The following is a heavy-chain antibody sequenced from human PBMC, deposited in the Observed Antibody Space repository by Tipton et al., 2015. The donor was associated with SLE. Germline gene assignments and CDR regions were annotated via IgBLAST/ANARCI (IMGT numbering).Heavy chain of an antibody. CDR3: ARDTYYYDSSGYYSYYYYYGMDL. CDR2: ISSSSSYI. D-gene: IGHD3-22*01. Sequence: GSLRLSCAASGFTFSSYSMNWVRQAPGKGLEWVSSISSSSSYIHYADSVKGRFTISRDNAKNSLYLQMNSLRAEDTAVHYCARDTYYYDSSGYYSYYYYYGMDLWRQGTTVTVSS. J-gene: IGHJ6*02. CDR1: GFTFSSYS. V-gene: IGHV3-21*03.